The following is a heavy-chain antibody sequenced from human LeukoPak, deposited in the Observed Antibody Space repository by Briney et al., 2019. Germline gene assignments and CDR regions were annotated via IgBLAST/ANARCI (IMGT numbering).Heavy chain of an antibody. CDR2: ISAYNGNT. CDR1: GYTFTSYG. V-gene: IGHV1-18*01. CDR3: ARDRFGGWSSGGFDY. D-gene: IGHD6-19*01. Sequence: ASVKVSCKASGYTFTSYGISWVRQAPGQGLEWMGWISAYNGNTNYAQKLQGRVTMTTDTSTSTAYMELRSLRSDDTAVYYCARDRFGGWSSGGFDYWGQGTLVTVSS. J-gene: IGHJ4*02.